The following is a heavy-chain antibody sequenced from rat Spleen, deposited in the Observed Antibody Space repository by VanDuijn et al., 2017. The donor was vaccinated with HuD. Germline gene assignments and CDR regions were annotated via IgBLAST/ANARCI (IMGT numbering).Heavy chain of an antibody. J-gene: IGHJ2*01. Sequence: EVQLVESDGGLVQPGRSLKLSCAASGFTFSDYYMAWVRQAPTKGLEWVATISSDGGRNFYRDPVKGRLIIFRDNEKRTLYLEMDSRRSEDTATYVCTKRWSNWELDYFDYLVQGVMVTVSS. D-gene: IGHD5-1*01. V-gene: IGHV5-20*01. CDR3: TKRWSNWELDYFDY. CDR2: ISSDGGRN. CDR1: GFTFSDYY.